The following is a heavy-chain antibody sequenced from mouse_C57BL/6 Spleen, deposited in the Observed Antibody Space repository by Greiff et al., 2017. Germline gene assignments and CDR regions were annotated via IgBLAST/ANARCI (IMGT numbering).Heavy chain of an antibody. CDR3: ARNDGYLYAIDY. D-gene: IGHD2-3*01. CDR2: INPNNGGT. Sequence: VQLQQSGPELVKPGASVKISCKASGYTFTDYYMNWVKQSHGKSLEWIGDINPNNGGTSYNQKFKGKATLTVDKSSSTAYMELRSLTSEDSAVDYCARNDGYLYAIDYWGQGTSVTVSS. J-gene: IGHJ4*01. V-gene: IGHV1-26*01. CDR1: GYTFTDYY.